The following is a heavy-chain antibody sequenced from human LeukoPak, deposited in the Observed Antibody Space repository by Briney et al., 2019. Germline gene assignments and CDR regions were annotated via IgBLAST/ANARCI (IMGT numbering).Heavy chain of an antibody. J-gene: IGHJ6*02. CDR3: AKDPVTTHDYGDYDEGYYYGMDV. CDR2: ISGSGGST. CDR1: GFTFSSYA. D-gene: IGHD4-17*01. Sequence: GSLRLSCAASGFTFSSYAMSWVRQAPGKGLEWVSAISGSGGSTYYADSVKGRFTISRDNSKNTLYLQMNSLRAEDTAVYYCAKDPVTTHDYGDYDEGYYYGMDVWGQGTTVTVSS. V-gene: IGHV3-23*01.